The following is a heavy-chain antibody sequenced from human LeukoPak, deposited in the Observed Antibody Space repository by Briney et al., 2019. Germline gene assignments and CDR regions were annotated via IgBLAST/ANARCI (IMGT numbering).Heavy chain of an antibody. CDR3: AREPGDSSGWSE. V-gene: IGHV3-21*05. J-gene: IGHJ4*02. CDR2: ISGSSSDI. D-gene: IGHD6-19*01. Sequence: GGSLRLSRAASGFTFSSYSMNWVRQAPGKGLEWLSYISGSSSDIKYADSVKGRFTISRDNAKNSLYLQMNSLRAEDTAVYYCAREPGDSSGWSEWGQGTLVTVSS. CDR1: GFTFSSYS.